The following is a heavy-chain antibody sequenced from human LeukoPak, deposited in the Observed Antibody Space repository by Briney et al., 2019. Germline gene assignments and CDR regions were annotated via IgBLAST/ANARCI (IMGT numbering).Heavy chain of an antibody. Sequence: SETLSLTCAVYGGSFSGYYWSWIRQPPGKGLEWIGEINHSGSTNYNPSLKSRVTISVDTSKNQFSLKLSSVTAADTAVYYCARLWDTANFDYWGQGTLVTVSS. CDR3: ARLWDTANFDY. D-gene: IGHD5-18*01. J-gene: IGHJ4*02. CDR2: INHSGST. V-gene: IGHV4-34*01. CDR1: GGSFSGYY.